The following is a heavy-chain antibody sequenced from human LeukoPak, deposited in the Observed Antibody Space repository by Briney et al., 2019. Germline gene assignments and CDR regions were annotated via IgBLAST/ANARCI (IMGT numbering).Heavy chain of an antibody. Sequence: GGSLRLSCAASGFTFSTYAMHWVRQAPGMGLEYVSGVNSNGDTIYYADSVKGRFTISRDNSKNTLYLHMGSLRAEDTAVYYCARELDYCFDYWGQGTLVTVSS. J-gene: IGHJ4*02. CDR1: GFTFSTYA. CDR3: ARELDYCFDY. D-gene: IGHD1-1*01. V-gene: IGHV3-64*02. CDR2: VNSNGDTI.